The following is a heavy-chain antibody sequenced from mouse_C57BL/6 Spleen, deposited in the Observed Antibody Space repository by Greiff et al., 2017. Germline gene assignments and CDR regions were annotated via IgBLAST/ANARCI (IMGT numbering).Heavy chain of an antibody. Sequence: LVESGPELVKPGASVKISCKASGYAFSSSWMNWVKQRPGKGLEWIGRIYPGDGDTNYNGKFKGKATLTADKSSSTAYMQLSSLTSEDSAVYFCARSDYGYGYYYAMDYWGQGTSVTVSS. J-gene: IGHJ4*01. D-gene: IGHD2-2*01. V-gene: IGHV1-82*01. CDR3: ARSDYGYGYYYAMDY. CDR1: GYAFSSSW. CDR2: IYPGDGDT.